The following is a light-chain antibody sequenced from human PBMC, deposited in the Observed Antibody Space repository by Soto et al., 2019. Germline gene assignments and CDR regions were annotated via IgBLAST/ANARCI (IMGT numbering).Light chain of an antibody. CDR1: QSIASY. CDR3: QQSYTTPLT. J-gene: IGKJ4*01. Sequence: DIQMTQSPSSLSASVGDRVTITCRASQSIASYLNWYQQKPGKAPNLLIYAASSLQSGVPSRFSGSASGTDFTLTISSLQPEDFATYSCQQSYTTPLTFGGGTKVEIK. CDR2: AAS. V-gene: IGKV1-39*01.